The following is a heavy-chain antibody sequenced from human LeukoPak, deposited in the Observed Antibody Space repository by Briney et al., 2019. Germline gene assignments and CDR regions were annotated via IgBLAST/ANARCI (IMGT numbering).Heavy chain of an antibody. V-gene: IGHV4-4*09. D-gene: IGHD1-26*01. CDR2: IYTSGST. J-gene: IGHJ4*02. Sequence: PSETLSLTCTVSGGSISSYYWSWIRQPPGKGLEWIGYIYTSGSTNYNPSLKSRVTISVDTSKNQFSLKLSSVTAADTAVYYCARHPPSVGTWELLQWGQGTLVTVSS. CDR3: ARHPPSVGTWELLQ. CDR1: GGSISSYY.